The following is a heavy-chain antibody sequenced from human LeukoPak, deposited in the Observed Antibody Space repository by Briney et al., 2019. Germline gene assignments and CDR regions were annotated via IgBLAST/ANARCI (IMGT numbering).Heavy chain of an antibody. D-gene: IGHD3-22*01. V-gene: IGHV1-69*05. Sequence: SVTVSSTASGGTFTSYAIGWVRRAPGQGLEWMGGIIPIFGTAKYAQKFPGRVTITTDESTSTAYMELSSLRSEDTAVYCCAKAYDDSSGYYPTPEYWGQGTLVTVSS. J-gene: IGHJ4*02. CDR3: AKAYDDSSGYYPTPEY. CDR2: IIPIFGTA. CDR1: GGTFTSYA.